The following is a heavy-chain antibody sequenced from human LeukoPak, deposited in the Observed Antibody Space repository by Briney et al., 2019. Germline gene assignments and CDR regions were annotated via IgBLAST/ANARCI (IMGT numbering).Heavy chain of an antibody. CDR3: AKDRGLVMTDY. CDR2: IYSGGST. CDR1: GFTVSSNY. J-gene: IGHJ4*02. V-gene: IGHV3-53*05. Sequence: PGGSLRLSCAASGFTVSSNYMSWVRQAPGKGLEWVSVIYSGGSTYYADSVKGRFTIPRDNSKNTLYLQMNSLRAEDTAVYYCAKDRGLVMTDYWGQGTLVTVSS. D-gene: IGHD3-9*01.